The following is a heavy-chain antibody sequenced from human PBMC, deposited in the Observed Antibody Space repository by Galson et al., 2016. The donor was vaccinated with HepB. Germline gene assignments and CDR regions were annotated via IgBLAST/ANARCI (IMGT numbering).Heavy chain of an antibody. CDR3: ARRGPIALLISNAFDI. CDR2: IYYRRAT. CDR1: GGSITNSSYY. J-gene: IGHJ3*02. V-gene: IGHV4-39*02. Sequence: SETLSLTCTVAGGSITNSSYYWGWFRQPPGKGLEWIGTIYYRRATYYNPSLKNRVTISVDTSKSHFSLQLSSVTAADTAVYYCARRGPIALLISNAFDIWGQGKMVTVSS. D-gene: IGHD3-22*01.